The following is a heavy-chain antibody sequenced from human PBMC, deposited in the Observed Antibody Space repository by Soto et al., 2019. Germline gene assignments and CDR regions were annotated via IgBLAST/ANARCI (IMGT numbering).Heavy chain of an antibody. CDR3: ATDKVPDYDFWSGYYGPYYYYGMDV. J-gene: IGHJ6*02. D-gene: IGHD3-3*01. CDR2: ISYDGSNK. Sequence: GGSLTLSCAASGFTFSSYALHWVRQAPGKGLEWVAVISYDGSNKYYADSVKGRFTISRDNSKNTLYLQMNSLRAEDTAVYYCATDKVPDYDFWSGYYGPYYYYGMDVWGQGTTVTVSS. CDR1: GFTFSSYA. V-gene: IGHV3-30-3*01.